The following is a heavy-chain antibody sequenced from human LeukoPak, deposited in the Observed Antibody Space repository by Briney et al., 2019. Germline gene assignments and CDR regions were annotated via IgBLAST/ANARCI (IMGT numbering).Heavy chain of an antibody. V-gene: IGHV3-33*01. D-gene: IGHD3-22*01. CDR1: GFTFSSYG. CDR3: ARGGYYYDSSGYYELTDY. Sequence: PGESLRLSCAASGFTFSSYGMHWVRQAPGKGLEWVAVIWYDGSNKYYADSVKGRFTISRDNSKNTLYLQMNSLRAEDTAVYYCARGGYYYDSSGYYELTDYWGQGTLVTVSS. J-gene: IGHJ4*02. CDR2: IWYDGSNK.